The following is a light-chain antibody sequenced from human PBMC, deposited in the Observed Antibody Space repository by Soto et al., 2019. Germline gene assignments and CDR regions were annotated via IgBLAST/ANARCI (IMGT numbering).Light chain of an antibody. CDR1: SGHSSYA. Sequence: QSVLTQSPSGSASLGASVKLTCTLSSGHSSYAIAWHQQQPEKGPRYLMKLNSDGSHSKGDGIPDRFSGSSSGAERYLTISSLQSEDEADYYCQTWGTGWVFGGGTKLTVL. CDR3: QTWGTGWV. V-gene: IGLV4-69*01. J-gene: IGLJ3*02. CDR2: LNSDGSH.